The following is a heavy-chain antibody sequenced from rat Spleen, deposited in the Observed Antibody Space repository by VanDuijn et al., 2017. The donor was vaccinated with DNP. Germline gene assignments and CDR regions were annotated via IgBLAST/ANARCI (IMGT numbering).Heavy chain of an antibody. Sequence: EVQLQESGPGLVESSQSLSLTCSVTGYSITRNFRWNWIRTFPGNKLEWMGYVNSADSTYYNPSLKRRISITRDTSKNQFFLQVNSVTTEDTATYYCARLRLEWELRAMDAWGQGTSVTVSS. J-gene: IGHJ4*01. V-gene: IGHV3-3*01. CDR3: ARLRLEWELRAMDA. D-gene: IGHD1-1*01. CDR1: GYSITRNFR. CDR2: VNSADST.